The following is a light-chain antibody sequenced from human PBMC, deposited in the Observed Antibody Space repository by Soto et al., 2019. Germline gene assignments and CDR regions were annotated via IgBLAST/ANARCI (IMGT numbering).Light chain of an antibody. CDR2: DAS. V-gene: IGKV1-5*01. CDR1: QSVSYW. J-gene: IGKJ3*01. CDR3: QHYNTYSKT. Sequence: DIQMTQSPSTLSTSVGARVTITCRASQSVSYWLAWYQQKPGKGPYLLIYDASILASGVPSRFSGGGFGKEFTLNISRLPHDDSAIYYCQHYNTYSKTFGPGTKVEIK.